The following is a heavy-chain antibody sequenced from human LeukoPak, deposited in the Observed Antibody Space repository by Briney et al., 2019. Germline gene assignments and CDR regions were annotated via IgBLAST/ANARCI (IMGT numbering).Heavy chain of an antibody. J-gene: IGHJ2*01. V-gene: IGHV3-9*01. CDR2: ISWNSGSI. CDR3: ARVNYGDYGTDWYFDL. D-gene: IGHD4-17*01. Sequence: PGRSLRLSCAASGFTFDDYAMHWVRQAPGKGLEWVSGISWNSGSIGYADSVKGRFTISRDNAKKSLYLQMNSLRAEDTAVYYCARVNYGDYGTDWYFDLWGRGTLVTVSS. CDR1: GFTFDDYA.